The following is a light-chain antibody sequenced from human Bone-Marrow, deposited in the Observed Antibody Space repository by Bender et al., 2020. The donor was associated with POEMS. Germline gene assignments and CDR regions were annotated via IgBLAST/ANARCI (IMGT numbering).Light chain of an antibody. CDR2: EGT. V-gene: IGLV2-8*01. CDR3: CSYTGFTFR. J-gene: IGLJ2*01. CDR1: SGDVGGNNY. Sequence: QSALTQPPSASGSPGQSLTISCTGTSGDVGGNNYVSWYQQYPGKAPKLIISEGTKRPSGVSNRFSASTSGTTASLTISGLLTEDEAEYFCCSYTGFTFRFGGGTKLTVL.